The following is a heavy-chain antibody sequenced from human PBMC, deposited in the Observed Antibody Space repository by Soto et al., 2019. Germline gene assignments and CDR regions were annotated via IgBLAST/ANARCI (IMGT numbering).Heavy chain of an antibody. CDR1: GYSISSSNW. D-gene: IGHD5-18*01. CDR3: ARGGYSYGYGMDV. J-gene: IGHJ6*02. CDR2: IYYSGTT. V-gene: IGHV4-28*01. Sequence: SETLSLTCAVSGYSISSSNWWGWIRHPPGKGLEWIGYIYYSGTTNYNPSLKSRVTISVDTSKNQFSLRLSSVTAADPAVFYCARGGYSYGYGMDVWGQGTTVTVSS.